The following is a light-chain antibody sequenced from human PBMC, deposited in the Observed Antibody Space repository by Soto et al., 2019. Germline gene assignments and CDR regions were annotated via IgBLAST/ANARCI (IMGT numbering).Light chain of an antibody. CDR1: KSEVGGDNY. CDR2: DVS. CDR3: CAYAGSYTSYV. J-gene: IGLJ1*01. V-gene: IGLV2-11*01. Sequence: SVLTQPRSVSVSPGQSVTISCSGTKSEVGGDNYVSWYQQHPGQAPNLMIYDVSKRPSGVPDRFSGSKSGNTASLTISGIHAEDEADYYCCAYAGSYTSYVFGTGTKVTVL.